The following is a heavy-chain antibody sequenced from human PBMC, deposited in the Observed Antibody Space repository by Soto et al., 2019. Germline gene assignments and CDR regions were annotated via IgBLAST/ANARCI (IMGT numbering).Heavy chain of an antibody. Sequence: PVGSLRLSCAASGFPFSSYAMTWVRHAPGKGLEWVSSVSGSGGTTYDADSVKGRFTISRDNSKNTLYLQMSGLRAEDTALYYCANERAALPRGMDVWGQGTTVTVSS. CDR1: GFPFSSYA. V-gene: IGHV3-23*01. D-gene: IGHD2-2*01. J-gene: IGHJ6*02. CDR2: VSGSGGTT. CDR3: ANERAALPRGMDV.